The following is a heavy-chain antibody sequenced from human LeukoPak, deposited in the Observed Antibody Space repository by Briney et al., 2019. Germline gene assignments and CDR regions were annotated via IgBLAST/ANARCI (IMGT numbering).Heavy chain of an antibody. CDR3: ARHVGNSWYVAFDI. D-gene: IGHD6-13*01. J-gene: IGHJ3*02. CDR2: IYYSDNT. Sequence: SETLSLTCAVSGDSISNYYWSWIRQPPGKGLEWIGYIYYSDNTDYNPSLRSRVSISVDTSKNQFSLKLSSVTAADTAVYYCARHVGNSWYVAFDIWGQGTLVTVSS. V-gene: IGHV4-59*08. CDR1: GDSISNYY.